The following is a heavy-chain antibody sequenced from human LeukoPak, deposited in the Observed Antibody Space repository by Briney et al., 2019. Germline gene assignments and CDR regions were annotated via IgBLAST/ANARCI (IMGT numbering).Heavy chain of an antibody. V-gene: IGHV3-7*04. J-gene: IGHJ4*02. D-gene: IGHD3-16*01. Sequence: GGSLRLSCAASGFTFSDYWLSWVRQAPGKGLEWVDNIRGDASEKSYADSVKGRFTISRDNAKKSVYLQMNSLRVEDTAVYYCARDRPGGYFDYWGQGTLVTVSS. CDR2: IRGDASEK. CDR3: ARDRPGGYFDY. CDR1: GFTFSDYW.